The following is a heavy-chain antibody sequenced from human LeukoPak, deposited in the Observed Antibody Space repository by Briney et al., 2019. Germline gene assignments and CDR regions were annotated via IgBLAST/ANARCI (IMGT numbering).Heavy chain of an antibody. V-gene: IGHV4-61*01. Sequence: PSETLSLTCTVSGGSVSSGSYYWSWNRQPPGKGLEWIGYIYYSGSTNYNPSLKSRVTISVDTSKNQFSLKLSSVTAADTAVYYCAGEGSVGATEGVDYWGQGTLVTVSS. CDR1: GGSVSSGSYY. CDR3: AGEGSVGATEGVDY. CDR2: IYYSGST. J-gene: IGHJ4*02. D-gene: IGHD1-26*01.